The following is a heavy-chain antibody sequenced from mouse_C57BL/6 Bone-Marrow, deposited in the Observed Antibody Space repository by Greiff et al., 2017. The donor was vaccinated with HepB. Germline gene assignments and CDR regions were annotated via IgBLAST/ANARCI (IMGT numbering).Heavy chain of an antibody. D-gene: IGHD1-3*01. CDR1: GFNIKDDY. V-gene: IGHV14-4*01. CDR3: TTLKLTHEFAY. Sequence: EVQLQQSGAELVRPGASVKLSCTASGFNIKDDYMHWVKQRPDQGLEWIGWIDPENGATEYASKFQGKATITADTSSNTAYLQLSSLTSEDTAVYDCTTLKLTHEFAYWGQGTRVTVSA. CDR2: IDPENGAT. J-gene: IGHJ3*01.